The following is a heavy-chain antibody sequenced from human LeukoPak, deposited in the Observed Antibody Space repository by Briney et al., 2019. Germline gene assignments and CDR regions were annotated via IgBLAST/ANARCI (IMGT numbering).Heavy chain of an antibody. CDR1: GGSISSYY. D-gene: IGHD5-12*01. V-gene: IGHV4-4*07. J-gene: IGHJ5*02. CDR3: ARDRGSGYYWFDP. Sequence: SETLSLTCTVSGGSISSYYWSWIRQPAGKGLEWIGRIYSSGSTDYDPSLKSRVTMSVDTSKNQFTLMLTSVTAADTAVYYCARDRGSGYYWFDPWGQGTLVTVSS. CDR2: IYSSGST.